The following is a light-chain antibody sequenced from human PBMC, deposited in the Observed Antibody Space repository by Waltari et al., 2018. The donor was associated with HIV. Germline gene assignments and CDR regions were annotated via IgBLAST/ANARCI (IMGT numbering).Light chain of an antibody. Sequence: QSALTPPASVSGSPGQSITISCTGTSSDVGGYNHVSWYQQHPGKAPKLMMYEVSKRPSGVSNRFSGSKSGNTASLTISGLQAEDEADYYCSSYTSSSTFGVFGGGTKLTVL. V-gene: IGLV2-14*01. J-gene: IGLJ2*01. CDR1: SSDVGGYNH. CDR3: SSYTSSSTFGV. CDR2: EVS.